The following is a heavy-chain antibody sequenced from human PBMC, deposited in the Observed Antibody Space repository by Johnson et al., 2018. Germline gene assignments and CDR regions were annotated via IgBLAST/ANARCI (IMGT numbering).Heavy chain of an antibody. D-gene: IGHD4-23*01. Sequence: VQLVQSGGGLVKPGGSLKLSCAASGFTFSGSAMHWVRQASGKGLEWVGRIRSKANSYATAYAASVKGRFTISRDDSKNTAYLQMNSLRAEDTAVYYCARGPATVVTPEYFQHWGQGTLVTVSS. CDR2: IRSKANSYAT. V-gene: IGHV3-73*01. CDR1: GFTFSGSA. J-gene: IGHJ1*01. CDR3: ARGPATVVTPEYFQH.